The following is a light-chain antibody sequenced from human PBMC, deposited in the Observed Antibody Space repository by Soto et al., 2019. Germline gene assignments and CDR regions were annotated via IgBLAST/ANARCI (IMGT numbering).Light chain of an antibody. J-gene: IGKJ1*01. V-gene: IGKV1-5*01. CDR3: QQYNPYSRT. CDR1: QSIGSW. Sequence: DIQMTQAPSTRSASVGDRVTITCQPSQSIGSWLGWYQQKPGKAPNLLIYAASSLQSGVPSRCSGSGSGTDFTLTISSLQRDDFAIYYCQQYNPYSRTFGQGTKVDIK. CDR2: AAS.